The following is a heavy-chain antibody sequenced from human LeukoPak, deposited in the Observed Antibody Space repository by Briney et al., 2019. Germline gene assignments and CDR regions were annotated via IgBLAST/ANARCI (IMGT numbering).Heavy chain of an antibody. Sequence: GGSLRLSCAASGFTFSSYWMSWVRQAPGKGREWVANIKQDGSEKYYVDSVKGRFTISRDNAKNSLYLQVNSLRAEDTAVYYCARDSSGWYSRGMDVWGQGTTVTVSS. CDR2: IKQDGSEK. CDR3: ARDSSGWYSRGMDV. J-gene: IGHJ6*02. CDR1: GFTFSSYW. D-gene: IGHD6-19*01. V-gene: IGHV3-7*01.